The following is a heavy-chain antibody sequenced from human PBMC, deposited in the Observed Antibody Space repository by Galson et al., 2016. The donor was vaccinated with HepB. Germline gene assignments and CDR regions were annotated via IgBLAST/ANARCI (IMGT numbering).Heavy chain of an antibody. J-gene: IGHJ3*01. Sequence: SLRLSCAASGSSFRTYSMNWVRQAPGKGLEWISYISWTSGTIYYADSVKGRFTISRDNAKDSLYLQMKALRDEDTAVYYCATDSRPDVWGQGTMVTVSS. V-gene: IGHV3-48*02. CDR1: GSSFRTYS. D-gene: IGHD5-18*01. CDR2: ISWTSGTI. CDR3: ATDSRPDV.